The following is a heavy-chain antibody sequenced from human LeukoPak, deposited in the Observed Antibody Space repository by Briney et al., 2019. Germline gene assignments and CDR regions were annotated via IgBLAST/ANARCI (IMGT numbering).Heavy chain of an antibody. CDR3: AKWGDYDILTGYYDPDY. V-gene: IGHV4-34*01. CDR1: GGSFSGYY. CDR2: INHSGST. Sequence: SETLSLTCAVYGGSFSGYYWSWIRQPPGKGLEWIGEINHSGSTNYNPSLKSRVTISVDTSKNQFSLKLSSVTAEDTAVYYCAKWGDYDILTGYYDPDYWGQGTLVTVSS. D-gene: IGHD3-9*01. J-gene: IGHJ4*02.